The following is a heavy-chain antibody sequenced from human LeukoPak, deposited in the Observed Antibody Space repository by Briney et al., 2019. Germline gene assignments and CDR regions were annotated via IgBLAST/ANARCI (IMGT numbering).Heavy chain of an antibody. Sequence: SETLSLTCTVSGGSISSSSYYWGWIRQPPGKGLEWIGSIYYSGSTYYNPSLKSRVTISVDTSKNQFSLKLSSVTATDTAVYYCARHSHVGGAFDIWGQGTMVTVSS. CDR1: GGSISSSSYY. CDR2: IYYSGST. J-gene: IGHJ3*02. V-gene: IGHV4-39*01. CDR3: ARHSHVGGAFDI. D-gene: IGHD1-26*01.